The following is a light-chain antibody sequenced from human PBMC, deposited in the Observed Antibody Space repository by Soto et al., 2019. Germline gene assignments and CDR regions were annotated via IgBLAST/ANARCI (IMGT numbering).Light chain of an antibody. CDR2: AAS. J-gene: IGKJ3*01. CDR1: QSISNY. CDR3: QQSYSTPLT. V-gene: IGKV1-39*01. Sequence: DIQMTQSPSSLSASVGDRVTITCRASQSISNYLHWYQQKPGKATKLLIYAASSLQGDVPSRFSASGSGTDFTLTISSLQPDDFATYYCQQSYSTPLTFGPGTKVDI.